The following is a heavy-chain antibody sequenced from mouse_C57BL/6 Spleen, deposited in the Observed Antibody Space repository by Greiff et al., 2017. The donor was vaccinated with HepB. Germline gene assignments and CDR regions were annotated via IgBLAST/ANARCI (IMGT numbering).Heavy chain of an antibody. CDR2: FHPYNDDT. Sequence: VKLQESGAELVKPGASVKMSCKASGYTFTTYPIEWMKQNHGKSLEWIGNFHPYNDDTKYNEKFKGKATLTVEKSSSTVYLELSRLTSDDSAVYYCARGGTGYWYFDVWGTGTTVTVSS. D-gene: IGHD3-3*01. V-gene: IGHV1-47*01. J-gene: IGHJ1*03. CDR1: GYTFTTYP. CDR3: ARGGTGYWYFDV.